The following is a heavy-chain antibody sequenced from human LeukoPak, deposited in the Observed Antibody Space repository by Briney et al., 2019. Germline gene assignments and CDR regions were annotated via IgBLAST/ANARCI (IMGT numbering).Heavy chain of an antibody. D-gene: IGHD3-10*02. V-gene: IGHV3-48*03. J-gene: IGHJ6*04. Sequence: GGSLRLSCAASGFTFSSYEMNWVRQAPGKGLEWVSYISSSGSTIYYADSVKGRFTISRDNAKNSLYLQMNSLRAEETAVYYCAELGITMIGGVWGKGTTVTISS. CDR1: GFTFSSYE. CDR3: AELGITMIGGV. CDR2: ISSSGSTI.